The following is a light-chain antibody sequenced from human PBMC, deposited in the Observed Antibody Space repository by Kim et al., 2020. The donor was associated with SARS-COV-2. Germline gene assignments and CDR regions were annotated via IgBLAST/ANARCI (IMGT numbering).Light chain of an antibody. Sequence: PGQSVTISCTGTSSDVGGYTHVSWYHQQPGKAPKLMIFDVTKRASGVPDRFSGSKSGNTASLTISGLQAEDEADYYCCSYAGGSYVFGTGTKVTVL. J-gene: IGLJ1*01. CDR1: SSDVGGYTH. CDR3: CSYAGGSYV. V-gene: IGLV2-11*01. CDR2: DVT.